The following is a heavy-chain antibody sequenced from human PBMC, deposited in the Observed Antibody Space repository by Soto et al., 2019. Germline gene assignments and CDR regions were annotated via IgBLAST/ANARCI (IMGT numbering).Heavy chain of an antibody. J-gene: IGHJ2*01. D-gene: IGHD1-26*01. Sequence: PGKSMKVSWQGSGYSFTHLSLIWLRQMPGKGLEWMGRIDPGDSNTIYSPSFQGHVTISVDKSGSTSYLQWGSLKASDTAIYYCAKLGGYCDHRNVHSVPTPRSSDL. CDR2: IDPGDSNT. CDR3: AKLGGYCDHRNVHSVPTPRSSDL. V-gene: IGHV5-10-1*01. CDR1: GYSFTHLS.